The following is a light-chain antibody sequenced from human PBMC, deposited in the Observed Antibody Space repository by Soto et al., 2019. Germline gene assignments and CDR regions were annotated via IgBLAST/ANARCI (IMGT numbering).Light chain of an antibody. J-gene: IGLJ2*01. CDR2: DVT. Sequence: QSVLTQPRSVSGSPGQSVTTSCTYVSCYQRHPLKAPKLIIFDVTKRPSGVPDGFSGSKSGNTASLTISGLQTDDEADYSCCSYAGSYSWVLFGGGTKLTVL. CDR3: CSYAGSYSWVL. V-gene: IGLV2-11*01. CDR1: Y.